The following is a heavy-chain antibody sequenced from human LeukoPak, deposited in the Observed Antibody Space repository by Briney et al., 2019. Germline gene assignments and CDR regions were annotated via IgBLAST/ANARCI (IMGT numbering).Heavy chain of an antibody. CDR2: MFSSGST. Sequence: SETLSLTCTVSGDSISRSSYNWGWIRQPPGKGLEWIGTMFSSGSTRYNPSLKSRVTISVDTSKNQFSLKLSSVTASDTAVYYCARHNDYYEEAFDIWGQGTLVTVSS. CDR1: GDSISRSSYN. CDR3: ARHNDYYEEAFDI. D-gene: IGHD3-16*01. J-gene: IGHJ3*02. V-gene: IGHV4-39*01.